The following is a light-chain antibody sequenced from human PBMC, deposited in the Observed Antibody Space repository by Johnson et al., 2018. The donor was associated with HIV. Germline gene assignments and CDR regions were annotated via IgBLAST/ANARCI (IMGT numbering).Light chain of an antibody. CDR1: SSNIGNNY. J-gene: IGLJ1*01. CDR2: DNN. V-gene: IGLV1-51*01. CDR3: GTWESSLSARGANDV. Sequence: QAVLTQPPSVSAAPGQKVTISCSGTSSNIGNNYVSWYQQFPGTAPKLVIHDNNKRPSGIPDRFSGSKSGTSATLGITGLQTGVEAVSYCGTWESSLSARGANDVFGTGTKVTVL.